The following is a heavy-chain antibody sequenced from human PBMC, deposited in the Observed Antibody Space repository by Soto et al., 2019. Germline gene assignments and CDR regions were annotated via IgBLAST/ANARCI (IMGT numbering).Heavy chain of an antibody. CDR1: EFTFSSYS. CDR2: VNGGGDIT. CDR3: ERGHFGVTMDV. J-gene: IGHJ6*02. Sequence: EVQLLESGGGLVQPGGSLRLSCAASEFTFSSYSMIWVRPAPGKGLEWVSGVNGGGDITYYADSVKGRFTISRDNSKNTLYLKMNSLRAEDTAVFYCERGHFGVTMDVWGQGTTVTVSS. D-gene: IGHD3-3*01. V-gene: IGHV3-23*01.